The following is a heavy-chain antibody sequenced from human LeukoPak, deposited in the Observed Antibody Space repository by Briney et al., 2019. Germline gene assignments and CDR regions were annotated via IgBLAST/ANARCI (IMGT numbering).Heavy chain of an antibody. D-gene: IGHD3-10*01. V-gene: IGHV3-23*01. Sequence: GGSLRLSCAASGFTFSSYAMSWVRQAPGKGLEGVSAITGSGGNTYYADSVKGRFTISRDNSKNTLYLQMNSLRAEDTAVYYCARARPDYYGSGSYYFDYWGQGTLVTVSS. CDR3: ARARPDYYGSGSYYFDY. CDR2: ITGSGGNT. J-gene: IGHJ4*02. CDR1: GFTFSSYA.